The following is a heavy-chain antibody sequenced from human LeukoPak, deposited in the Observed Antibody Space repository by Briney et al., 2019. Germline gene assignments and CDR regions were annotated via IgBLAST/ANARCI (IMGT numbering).Heavy chain of an antibody. CDR2: IYYSGST. D-gene: IGHD3-16*01. Sequence: SETLSLTCTVAGGSISSYYWSWIRQPPGKGLEWIGYIYYSGSTNYNPSLKSRVTISVDTSKNQFSLKLSSVTAADTAVYYCARDSLFSGFDYWGQGTLVTGSS. CDR1: GGSISSYY. CDR3: ARDSLFSGFDY. J-gene: IGHJ4*02. V-gene: IGHV4-59*01.